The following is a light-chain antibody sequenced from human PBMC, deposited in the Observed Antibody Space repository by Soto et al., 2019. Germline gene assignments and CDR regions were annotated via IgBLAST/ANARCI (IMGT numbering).Light chain of an antibody. V-gene: IGLV2-11*01. J-gene: IGLJ1*01. CDR1: SSDVESYNL. CDR2: DVS. CDR3: CSYAGSYTFYV. Sequence: QSVLTQPASVSGSPGQSITISCIGTSSDVESYNLVSWYQQHPGKAPKVMIYDVSKRPSGVPDRFSGSKSGNTASLTLSGLQAEDEADYYCCSYAGSYTFYVFGTGTKVTVL.